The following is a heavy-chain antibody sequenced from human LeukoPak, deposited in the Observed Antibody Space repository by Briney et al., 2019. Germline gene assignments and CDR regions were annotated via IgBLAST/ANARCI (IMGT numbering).Heavy chain of an antibody. V-gene: IGHV3-7*03. D-gene: IGHD3-3*01. J-gene: IGHJ3*02. CDR2: IKQDGSEK. Sequence: PGGSLRLSCAASGFTFSSYWMSWVRQAPGKGLEWVANIKQDGSEKYYVDSVKGRFTISRDNAKNSLYLQMNSLRAEDTALYHCARALYYDFWSGSPDDAFDIWGQGTMVTVSS. CDR3: ARALYYDFWSGSPDDAFDI. CDR1: GFTFSSYW.